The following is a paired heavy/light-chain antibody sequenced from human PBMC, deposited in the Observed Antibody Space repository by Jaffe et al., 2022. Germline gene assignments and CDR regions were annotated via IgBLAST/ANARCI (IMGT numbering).Light chain of an antibody. Sequence: DIQMTQSPSTLSASVGDRVTLTCRASHSISSWLAWYQQKPGKAPKLLIYKASSLESGVPSRFSGSGSGTEFTLTISSLQPDDSATYYCQQYNSSRTFGQGTKVEVK. CDR2: KAS. CDR3: QQYNSSRT. J-gene: IGKJ1*01. CDR1: HSISSW. V-gene: IGKV1-5*03.
Heavy chain of an antibody. J-gene: IGHJ4*02. CDR1: GFTFSSYW. Sequence: EVQLVESGGGLVQPGGSLRLSCAASGFTFSSYWMSWVRQAPGKGLEWVANIKQDGSEKYYVDSVKGRFTISRDNAKNSLHLQMNSLRAEDTAVYYCARDWGRFWGQGTLVTVSS. CDR2: IKQDGSEK. D-gene: IGHD3-16*01. CDR3: ARDWGRF. V-gene: IGHV3-7*05.